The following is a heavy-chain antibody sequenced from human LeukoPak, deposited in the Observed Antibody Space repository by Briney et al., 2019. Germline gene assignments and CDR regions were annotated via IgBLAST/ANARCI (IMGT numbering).Heavy chain of an antibody. V-gene: IGHV3-23*01. CDR3: AKDSRLWFGELASCGMDV. J-gene: IGHJ6*02. D-gene: IGHD3-10*01. CDR1: GFTFSSYA. Sequence: GGSLRLSCAASGFTFSSYAMSWVRQAPGKGLEWVSAISGSGGSTYYADSVKGRFTISRDNSKNTLYLQMNSLRAEDTAVYYCAKDSRLWFGELASCGMDVWGQGTTVTVSS. CDR2: ISGSGGST.